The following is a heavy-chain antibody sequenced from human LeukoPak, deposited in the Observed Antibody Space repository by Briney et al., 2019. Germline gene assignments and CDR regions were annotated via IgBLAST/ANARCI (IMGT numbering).Heavy chain of an antibody. V-gene: IGHV3-23*01. CDR3: AGRGGAVAGTHAY. CDR2: INTDRTT. J-gene: IGHJ1*01. Sequence: PGGSLRFSSSASGFTFCASPMTWVPQAPGNGLEWVSLINTDRTTYYADSEKSRFTISRDNTTSTVYVQINSRSADATAYYCWAGRGGAVAGTHAYWSQGELATVSS. CDR1: GFTFCASP. D-gene: IGHD6-19*01.